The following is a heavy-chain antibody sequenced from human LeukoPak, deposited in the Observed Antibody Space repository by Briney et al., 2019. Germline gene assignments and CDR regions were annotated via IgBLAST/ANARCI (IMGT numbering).Heavy chain of an antibody. V-gene: IGHV4-59*08. CDR2: IYYSGSP. CDR1: GGSFNSYY. J-gene: IGHJ4*02. CDR3: ARQGRYSYGPDFDY. Sequence: SETLSLTCTVSGGSFNSYYWTWIRQPPGKGLEWIGYIYYSGSPNYNPSLKSRVTISIDTSKNQFSLKLSSVTAADTAVYYCARQGRYSYGPDFDYWGQGTLVTVST. D-gene: IGHD5-18*01.